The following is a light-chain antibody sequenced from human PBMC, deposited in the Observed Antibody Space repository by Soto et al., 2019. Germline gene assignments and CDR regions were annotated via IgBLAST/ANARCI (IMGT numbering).Light chain of an antibody. CDR1: QGISSD. CDR2: AAS. J-gene: IGKJ5*01. CDR3: QQLYTYPIT. Sequence: DIQLTQSPSFLSASVGDRVTITCRASQGISSDLAWYQQKPGKAPNLLIYAASALQTGVPSRFSGSGSGTDFTLTISSLQPEDFATYYCQQLYTYPITFGQGTRLEIK. V-gene: IGKV1-9*01.